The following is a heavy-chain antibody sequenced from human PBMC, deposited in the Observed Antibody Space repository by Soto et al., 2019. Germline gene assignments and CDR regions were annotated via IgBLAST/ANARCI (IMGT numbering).Heavy chain of an antibody. D-gene: IGHD3-16*01. Sequence: AGGSLRLSCAASGFTFSSYSMNWVRQAPGKGLEWVSYIGSRNSTIYYADTVKGRFTISRDNAKNSLYLQMNSLRAEDTNVYYCARDGWGAWGQGTLVTVSS. CDR3: ARDGWGA. CDR1: GFTFSSYS. J-gene: IGHJ4*02. V-gene: IGHV3-48*01. CDR2: IGSRNSTI.